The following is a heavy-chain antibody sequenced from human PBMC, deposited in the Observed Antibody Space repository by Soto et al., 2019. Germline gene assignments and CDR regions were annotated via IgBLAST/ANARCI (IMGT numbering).Heavy chain of an antibody. CDR3: ARGVGSSSWYNYYYYGMDV. V-gene: IGHV1-2*02. D-gene: IGHD6-13*01. CDR2: INPNSGGT. J-gene: IGHJ6*02. Sequence: ASVKVSCKASGYTFTGYYISWVRQAPGQGLEWMGWINPNSGGTNYAQKFQGRVTMTRDTSISAAYLELSRLRSDDTAVYYCARGVGSSSWYNYYYYGMDVWGQGTTVTAP. CDR1: GYTFTGYY.